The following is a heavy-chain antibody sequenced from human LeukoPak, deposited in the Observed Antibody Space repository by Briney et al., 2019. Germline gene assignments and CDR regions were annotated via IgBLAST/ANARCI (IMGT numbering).Heavy chain of an antibody. CDR2: IIPIFGTA. Sequence: SVNVSCKASGGTFSSYAISWVRQAPGPGLEWMGGIIPIFGTANYAQKFQGRVTITADESTSTAYMELSSLRSEDTAVYYGARAPPEGYYYGSGSFPLDYWGQGTLVTVSS. J-gene: IGHJ4*02. CDR1: GGTFSSYA. V-gene: IGHV1-69*13. CDR3: ARAPPEGYYYGSGSFPLDY. D-gene: IGHD3-10*01.